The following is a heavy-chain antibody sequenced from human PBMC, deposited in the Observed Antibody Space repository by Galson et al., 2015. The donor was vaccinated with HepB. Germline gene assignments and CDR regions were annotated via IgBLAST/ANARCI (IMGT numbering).Heavy chain of an antibody. CDR1: GFTFSRHA. V-gene: IGHV3-30*07. D-gene: IGHD3-10*01. Sequence: LRLPCAVSGFTFSRHAFHWVRQAPGRGLEWVALISSDYTSKFYADSVKGRLSISRDNSKDTVYLQMNSLRDEDTAVYYCASDCDGSGSFYNMLGYWGQGTMVTVSS. CDR2: ISSDYTSK. J-gene: IGHJ4*02. CDR3: ASDCDGSGSFYNMLGY.